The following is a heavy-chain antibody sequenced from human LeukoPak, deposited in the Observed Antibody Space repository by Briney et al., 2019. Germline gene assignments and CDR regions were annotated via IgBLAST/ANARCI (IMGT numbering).Heavy chain of an antibody. CDR3: ARVRDSSGWFEDAFDI. D-gene: IGHD6-19*01. CDR2: IYSGGST. Sequence: TGGSLRLSCAASGFTVSSNYMSWVRQAPGKRLEWVSVIYSGGSTYYADSVKGRFTISRDNSKNTLYLQMNSLRAEDTAVYYCARVRDSSGWFEDAFDIWGQGTMVTVSS. CDR1: GFTVSSNY. J-gene: IGHJ3*02. V-gene: IGHV3-66*01.